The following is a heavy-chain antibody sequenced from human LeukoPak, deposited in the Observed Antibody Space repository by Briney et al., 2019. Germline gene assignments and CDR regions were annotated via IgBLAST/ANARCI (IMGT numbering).Heavy chain of an antibody. Sequence: GGSLRLSCAASGFTFSSYGMHWVRQAPGKGLEWVAVISYDGSNKYYADSVKGRFTISRDNSKNTLYLQMNSLRAEYTAVYYCAKSAYGSGSYYSYFDYWGQGTLVTVSS. CDR1: GFTFSSYG. J-gene: IGHJ4*02. CDR3: AKSAYGSGSYYSYFDY. V-gene: IGHV3-30*18. CDR2: ISYDGSNK. D-gene: IGHD3-10*01.